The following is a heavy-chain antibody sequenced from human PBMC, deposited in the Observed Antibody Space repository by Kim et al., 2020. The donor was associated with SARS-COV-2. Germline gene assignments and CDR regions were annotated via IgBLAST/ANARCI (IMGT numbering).Heavy chain of an antibody. CDR1: GGSISNYF. D-gene: IGHD3-16*02. V-gene: IGHV4-59*01. Sequence: SETLSLTCTFSGGSISNYFWSWIRQPPGKGLEWIGYIYYSGSTNYNPSLKSRVTMSLDTSKNQFSLRLSSVTAADTAVYYCGALYYQYDLDVWGQGTTVAVSS. CDR2: IYYSGST. J-gene: IGHJ6*02. CDR3: GALYYQYDLDV.